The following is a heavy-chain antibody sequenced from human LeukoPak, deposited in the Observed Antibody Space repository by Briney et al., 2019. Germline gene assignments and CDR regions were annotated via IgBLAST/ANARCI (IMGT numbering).Heavy chain of an antibody. Sequence: GGSLRLSCAASGFTFSSYTMNWVRQAPGKGLEWVSSISTTSSYIYYADSVKGRFTISRDNAKDSLYLQMNSLRAEDTAVYYCATAYSDYGYCLDYWGQGSLVTVSS. V-gene: IGHV3-21*01. CDR2: ISTTSSYI. CDR3: ATAYSDYGYCLDY. CDR1: GFTFSSYT. J-gene: IGHJ4*02. D-gene: IGHD3-10*01.